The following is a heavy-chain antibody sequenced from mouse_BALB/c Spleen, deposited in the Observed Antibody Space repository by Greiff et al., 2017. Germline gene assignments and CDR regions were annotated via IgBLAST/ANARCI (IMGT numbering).Heavy chain of an antibody. CDR2: INPYNDGT. CDR1: GYTFTSYV. D-gene: IGHD2-4*01. V-gene: IGHV1-14*01. Sequence: VQLKQSGPELVKPGASVKMSCKASGYTFTSYVMHWVKQKPGQGLEWIGYINPYNDGTKYNEKFKGKATLTSDKSSSTAYMELSSLTSEDSAVYYCAKERGIYYEYDEFAYWGQGTLVTVSA. CDR3: AKERGIYYEYDEFAY. J-gene: IGHJ3*01.